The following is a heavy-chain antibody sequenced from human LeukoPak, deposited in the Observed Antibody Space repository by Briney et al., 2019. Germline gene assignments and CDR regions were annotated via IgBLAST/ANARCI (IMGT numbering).Heavy chain of an antibody. J-gene: IGHJ6*03. CDR3: ARRGGIIRGVASYYYMDV. CDR1: GGSISSSSYY. V-gene: IGHV4-39*01. D-gene: IGHD3-10*01. CDR2: IHYSGST. Sequence: PSETLSLTCTVSGGSISSSSYYWAWIRQPPGKGLEWIGSIHYSGSTYYNPSLKSRVTISVDTSKNQFSLKLSSVTAADTAAYYCARRGGIIRGVASYYYMDVWGKGTTVTISS.